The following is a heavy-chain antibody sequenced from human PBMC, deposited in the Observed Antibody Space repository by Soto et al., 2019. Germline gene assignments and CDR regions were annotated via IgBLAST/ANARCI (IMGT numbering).Heavy chain of an antibody. J-gene: IGHJ5*02. V-gene: IGHV4-39*01. Sequence: SETLSLTCTVSGGSISSSSYYWGWIRQPPGKGLEWIGSIYYSGSTYYNPSLKSRVTISVDTSKNQFSLKLSSVTAADTAVYYCATRSYSSSWRPVNWFDPWGQGTLVTVSS. CDR2: IYYSGST. D-gene: IGHD6-13*01. CDR3: ATRSYSSSWRPVNWFDP. CDR1: GGSISSSSYY.